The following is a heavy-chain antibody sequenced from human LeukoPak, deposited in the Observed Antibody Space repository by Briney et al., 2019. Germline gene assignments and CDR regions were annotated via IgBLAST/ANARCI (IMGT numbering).Heavy chain of an antibody. V-gene: IGHV3-23*01. CDR2: ISGSGLTT. J-gene: IGHJ4*02. CDR1: GFTFSSYG. CDR3: AKSVSYYGSGSVFDY. Sequence: PGGSLRLSCAVSGFTFSSYGMSWVRQAPGKGLEWVSTISGSGLTTYYADSVKGRFTISRDNSKNTLYLQMSSLRAEDTAVYYCAKSVSYYGSGSVFDYWGQGTLVTVSS. D-gene: IGHD3-10*01.